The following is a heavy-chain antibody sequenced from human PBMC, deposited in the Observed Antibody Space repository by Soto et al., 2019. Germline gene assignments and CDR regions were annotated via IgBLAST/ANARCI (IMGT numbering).Heavy chain of an antibody. J-gene: IGHJ6*02. V-gene: IGHV3-21*01. D-gene: IGHD1-26*01. CDR2: ISSSSSYI. Sequence: PGGSLRLSCAASGFTFSSYSMNWVRQAPGKGLEWVSSISSSSSYIYYADSVKGRFTISRDNAKNSLYLQMNSLRAEDTAVYYCARDKFEPIVGATNGSAYYYYGMDVWGQGTTVTVSS. CDR1: GFTFSSYS. CDR3: ARDKFEPIVGATNGSAYYYYGMDV.